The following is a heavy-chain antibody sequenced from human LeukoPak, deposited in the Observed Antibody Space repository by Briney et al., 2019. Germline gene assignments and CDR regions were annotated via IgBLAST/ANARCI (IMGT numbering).Heavy chain of an antibody. CDR3: ARSYCMGTNCYSHLFDD. CDR2: INPNSGGA. CDR1: GYTFTGDY. J-gene: IGHJ4*02. Sequence: AASVKVSCKASGYTFTGDYLHWVRQAPGQGLEWMGRINPNSGGANYAQNFQGRVTMTRDTSISTAHMELSRLRSDDTAVYYCARSYCMGTNCYSHLFDDWGQGTLVTVSS. V-gene: IGHV1-2*06. D-gene: IGHD2-2*01.